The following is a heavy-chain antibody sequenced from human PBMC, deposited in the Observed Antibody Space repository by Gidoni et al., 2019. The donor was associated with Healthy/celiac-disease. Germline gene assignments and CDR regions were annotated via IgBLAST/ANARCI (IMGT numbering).Heavy chain of an antibody. D-gene: IGHD3-10*01. CDR1: GFTFSNAW. V-gene: IGHV3-15*01. CDR3: TTDWCSGDGSGSYLCYYYYYMDV. CDR2: IKSKTDGGTT. J-gene: IGHJ6*03. Sequence: EVQLVESGGGLVKPGGSLRLSCAASGFTFSNAWMSWVRQAPGKGLGWGGRIKSKTDGGTTDYAEPVKGRFTISRDDSKNTLYLQMNSLKTEDTAVYDCTTDWCSGDGSGSYLCYYYYYMDVWGKGTTVTVSS.